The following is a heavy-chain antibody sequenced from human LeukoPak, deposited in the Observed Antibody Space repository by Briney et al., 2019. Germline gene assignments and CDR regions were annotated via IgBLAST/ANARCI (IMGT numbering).Heavy chain of an antibody. V-gene: IGHV4-38-2*02. J-gene: IGHJ4*02. Sequence: SQTLSLTCTVSGGSISSGYYWGWIRQPPGKGLEWIGSIYHSGNPYYNPSLKSRVTISVEPPKTQFSLKLSSVPAADTAVYYCARDRYYDSGSYYNWGQGTLVTVSS. CDR3: ARDRYYDSGSYYN. CDR2: IYHSGNP. CDR1: GGSISSGYY. D-gene: IGHD3-10*01.